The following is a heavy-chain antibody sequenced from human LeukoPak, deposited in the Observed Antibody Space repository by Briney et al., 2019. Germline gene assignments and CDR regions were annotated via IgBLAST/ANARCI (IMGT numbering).Heavy chain of an antibody. J-gene: IGHJ4*02. V-gene: IGHV1-69*05. CDR2: IIPIFGTA. CDR1: GGTFSSYA. Sequence: SVKVSCKASGGTFSSYAISWVRQAPGQGLEWMGGIIPIFGTANYAQKFQGRVTITTDESTSTAYMELSSLRSEDTAVYYCARDHGGIAARPIDYWGQGTLVTVSS. D-gene: IGHD6-6*01. CDR3: ARDHGGIAARPIDY.